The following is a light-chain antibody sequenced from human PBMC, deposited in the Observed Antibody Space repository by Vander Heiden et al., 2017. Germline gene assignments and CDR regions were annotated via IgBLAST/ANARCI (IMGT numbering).Light chain of an antibody. CDR2: GAS. V-gene: IGKV3-20*01. CDR3: QQYGS. CDR1: QSVSSSY. Sequence: TVLTQSPGTLSLSPGERATLSCRASQSVSSSYLAGYQQKPGQAPRLLIYGASRSATGLQDTLRGSGSGTDLTLTISRMQPEAFAGDDWQQYGSFGQWTKLEIK. J-gene: IGKJ2*01.